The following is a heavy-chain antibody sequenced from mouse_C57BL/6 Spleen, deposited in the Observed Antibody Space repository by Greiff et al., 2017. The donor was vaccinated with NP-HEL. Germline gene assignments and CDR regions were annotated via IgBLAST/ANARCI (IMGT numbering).Heavy chain of an antibody. CDR1: GYTFTSYW. J-gene: IGHJ4*01. V-gene: IGHV1-64*01. Sequence: QVQLQQPGAELVKPGASVKLSCTASGYTFTSYWMHWVKQRPGQGLEWIGMIHPNSGSTNYNEKFKSKATLTVDKSSSTAYMQLSSLTSEDSAVYYCARGAKGDAMDYWGQGTSVTVSS. CDR3: ARGAKGDAMDY. D-gene: IGHD1-3*01. CDR2: IHPNSGST.